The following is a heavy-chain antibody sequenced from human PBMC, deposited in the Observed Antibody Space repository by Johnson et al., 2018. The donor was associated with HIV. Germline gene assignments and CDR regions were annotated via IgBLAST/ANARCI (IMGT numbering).Heavy chain of an antibody. CDR2: IRYDGSNK. V-gene: IGHV3-30*02. Sequence: QMLLVESGGGLVQPGRSLRLSCAASGFTFDDYAMHWVRQAPGKGLEWVAFIRYDGSNKYYADSVKGRFTISRDNSKNTLFLQMNSLRAEDTAVYYCAKSPLVGAIDAFDIRGQGTMVTVSS. D-gene: IGHD1-26*01. J-gene: IGHJ3*02. CDR1: GFTFDDYA. CDR3: AKSPLVGAIDAFDI.